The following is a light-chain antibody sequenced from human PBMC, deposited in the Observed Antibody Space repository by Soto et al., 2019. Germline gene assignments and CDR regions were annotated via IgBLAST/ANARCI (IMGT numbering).Light chain of an antibody. CDR1: QSVLYSSNNKNY. CDR2: WAS. CDR3: QQYYSTPLT. V-gene: IGKV4-1*01. J-gene: IGKJ4*01. Sequence: DIVMTQSPDSLAVSLGERVTINCKSSQSVLYSSNNKNYLAWYQQKPGQPPKLLIYWASTRESGVPDRFSGSGSGTDFTLTISSLLAEDVAVYYCQQYYSTPLTFGGGTKVEIK.